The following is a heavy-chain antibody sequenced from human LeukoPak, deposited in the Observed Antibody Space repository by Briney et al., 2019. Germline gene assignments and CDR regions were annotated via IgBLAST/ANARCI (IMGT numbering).Heavy chain of an antibody. D-gene: IGHD4-17*01. J-gene: IGHJ4*02. Sequence: PSETLSLTCAVSGYSISSGYYWAWIRQPPGKGLEWIGSIYHSGSTHYNPSLKSRVTISVGTSKNQFSLKLTSVTAADTAVYYCARDPTTVATCGDYWGQGTLVTVSS. CDR3: ARDPTTVATCGDY. V-gene: IGHV4-38-2*02. CDR1: GYSISSGYY. CDR2: IYHSGST.